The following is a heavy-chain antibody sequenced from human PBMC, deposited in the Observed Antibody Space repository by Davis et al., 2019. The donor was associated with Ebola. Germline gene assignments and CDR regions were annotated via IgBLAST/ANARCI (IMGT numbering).Heavy chain of an antibody. CDR3: AKGSGDYSFGLGDY. CDR2: ISGSGRTT. Sequence: PGGSLRLSCVASGFTFSSYAMSWVRQAPGKGLEWVSAISGSGRTTYYADSVKGRFTLSRDNSKNTLFLHMSSLRADDTAVYYCAKGSGDYSFGLGDYWGQGALVSVPS. V-gene: IGHV3-23*01. J-gene: IGHJ4*02. D-gene: IGHD2-15*01. CDR1: GFTFSSYA.